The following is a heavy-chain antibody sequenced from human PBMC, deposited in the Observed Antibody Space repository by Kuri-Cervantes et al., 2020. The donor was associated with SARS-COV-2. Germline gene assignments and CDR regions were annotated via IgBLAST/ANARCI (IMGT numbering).Heavy chain of an antibody. J-gene: IGHJ5*02. CDR3: GASGYWKDWFDP. Sequence: ASVKVSCKASGYTFTSYGISWVRQAPGQGLEWMGWISAYNGNTNYAQKLQGRVTMTRDTSISTAYTELSRLRSDDTAVYYCGASGYWKDWFDPWGQGTLVTVSS. D-gene: IGHD3-22*01. V-gene: IGHV1-18*01. CDR1: GYTFTSYG. CDR2: ISAYNGNT.